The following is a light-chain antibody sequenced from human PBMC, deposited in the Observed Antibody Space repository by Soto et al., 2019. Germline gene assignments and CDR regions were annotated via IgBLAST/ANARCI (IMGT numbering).Light chain of an antibody. V-gene: IGLV1-44*01. Sequence: QSVLTQPPSAYGTPGLRVTFSCSGSSSNIGSNPVSWYQLLPGTAPKLLIYDNERPSGVPDRFSGSKSGTSASLAISGLQSDDEADYYCATWDDSLNGVVFGGGTKVTVL. CDR1: SSNIGSNP. CDR3: ATWDDSLNGVV. CDR2: DN. J-gene: IGLJ2*01.